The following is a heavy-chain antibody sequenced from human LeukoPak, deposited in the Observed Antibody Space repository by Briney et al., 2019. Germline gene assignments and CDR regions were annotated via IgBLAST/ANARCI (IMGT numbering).Heavy chain of an antibody. CDR1: GFTFSTCW. CDR2: IKQDGSEI. J-gene: IGHJ4*02. Sequence: GGSLRLSCAASGFTFSTCWMTWVRQAPGKGLEWVANIKQDGSEIYYVDSVKGRFTISRDNAKNSLYLQMNSLRAEDTAVYYCARVPARDSYFGYWGQGTLVTVSS. V-gene: IGHV3-7*02. D-gene: IGHD5-24*01. CDR3: ARVPARDSYFGY.